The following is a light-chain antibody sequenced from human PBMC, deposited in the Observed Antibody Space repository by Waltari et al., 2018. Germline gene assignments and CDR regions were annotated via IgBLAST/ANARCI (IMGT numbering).Light chain of an antibody. CDR1: QRLENTDGKTY. CDR3: LQAPRT. V-gene: IGKV2-30*01. CDR2: KVY. Sequence: DVVLTQSPLFLPVTLGQPASISCRATQRLENTDGKTYLDWVLQRPGQSPRSLIYKVYERDCGVPDRLRRIGFGANSTLKISRAEAEDVGVYYFLQAPRTFVPGTRVDIK. J-gene: IGKJ3*01.